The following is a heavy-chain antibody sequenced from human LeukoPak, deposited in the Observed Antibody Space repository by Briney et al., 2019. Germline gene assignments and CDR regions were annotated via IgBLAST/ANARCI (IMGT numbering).Heavy chain of an antibody. D-gene: IGHD6-13*01. CDR3: ARKEQQLAFDY. Sequence: GASVKVSCKASGYTFTSYGISWVRQAPGQRLEWMGWISAYNGNTHYAQRLQGRVTMTTDTSTSTAYMELRSLRSDDTAMYYCARKEQQLAFDYWGQGTLVTVSS. V-gene: IGHV1-18*04. J-gene: IGHJ4*02. CDR2: ISAYNGNT. CDR1: GYTFTSYG.